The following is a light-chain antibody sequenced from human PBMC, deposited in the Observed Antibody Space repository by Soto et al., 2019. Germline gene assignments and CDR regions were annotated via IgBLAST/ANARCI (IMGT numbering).Light chain of an antibody. CDR1: RSVTTF. Sequence: EIVLTQSPATLSLSPGERATLSCRASRSVTTFLAWYQQKPGQAPRLLLYDASKRATGVPTRFSGRRSGTDFTLTISILEPEDFAIYYCQQRTNLPLTFGVGTKVERK. J-gene: IGKJ4*01. CDR2: DAS. CDR3: QQRTNLPLT. V-gene: IGKV3-11*01.